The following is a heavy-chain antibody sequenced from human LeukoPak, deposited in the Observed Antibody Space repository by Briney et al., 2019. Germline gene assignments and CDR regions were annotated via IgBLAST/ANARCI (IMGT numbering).Heavy chain of an antibody. CDR2: IYYSGST. V-gene: IGHV4-59*01. CDR1: GGSISSYY. CDR3: ARVRCSGGSCYSSYFDY. J-gene: IGHJ4*02. Sequence: PSETLSLTCTVSGGSISSYYWSWIRQPPGEGLEWIGYIYYSGSTNYNPSLKSRVTISVDTSKNQFSLKLSSVTAADTAVYYCARVRCSGGSCYSSYFDYWGQGTLVTVSS. D-gene: IGHD2-15*01.